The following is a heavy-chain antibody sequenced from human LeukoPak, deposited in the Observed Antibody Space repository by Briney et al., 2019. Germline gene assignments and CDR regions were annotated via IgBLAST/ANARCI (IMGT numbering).Heavy chain of an antibody. CDR1: GGSFSGYY. V-gene: IGHV4-34*01. J-gene: IGHJ5*02. CDR3: ARGTTVTTFPWFDP. CDR2: INHSGST. Sequence: PSETLSLTCAVYGGSFSGYYWSWIRQPPGKGLEWIGEINHSGSTNYNPSLKSRATISVDTSKNQFSLKLSSVTAADTAVYYCARGTTVTTFPWFDPWGQGTLVTVSS. D-gene: IGHD4-17*01.